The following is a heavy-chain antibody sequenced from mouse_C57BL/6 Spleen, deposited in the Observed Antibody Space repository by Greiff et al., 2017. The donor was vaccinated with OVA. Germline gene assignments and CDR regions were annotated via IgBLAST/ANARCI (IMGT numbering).Heavy chain of an antibody. CDR3: AREGDYYYGSSALFDY. V-gene: IGHV5-16*01. D-gene: IGHD1-1*01. CDR1: GFTFSDYY. J-gene: IGHJ2*01. Sequence: DVQLVESEGGLVQPGSSMKLSCTASGFTFSDYYMAWVRQVPEKGLEWVANINYDGSSTYYLDSLKSRFIISRDNAKNILYLQMSSLKSEDTATYYCAREGDYYYGSSALFDYWGQGTTLTVSS. CDR2: INYDGSST.